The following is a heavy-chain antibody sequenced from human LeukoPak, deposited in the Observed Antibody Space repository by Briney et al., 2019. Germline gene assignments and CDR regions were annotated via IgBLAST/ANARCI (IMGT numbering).Heavy chain of an antibody. D-gene: IGHD3-10*01. CDR1: GFTFSRYA. CDR2: ISDGGGSP. V-gene: IGHV3-23*01. J-gene: IGHJ4*02. CDR3: ASSGSYYFPFDY. Sequence: GGSLRLSCTTSGFTFSRYAMTWVRQAPGKGLEWVSIISDGGGSPHYADSVKGRFTISRDNSKDTVYLQMNSLRAEDTAIYYCASSGSYYFPFDYWGQGTLVTVSS.